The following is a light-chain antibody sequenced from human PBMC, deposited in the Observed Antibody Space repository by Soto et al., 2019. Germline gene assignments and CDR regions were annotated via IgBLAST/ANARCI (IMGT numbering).Light chain of an antibody. V-gene: IGLV2-8*01. Sequence: QSALTQPPSASGSPGQSVTISCTGTGSDIGGYNFVSWYQQHPGKVPKLIIYEVNKRPSGVPDRFSGSKSGNTASLTVSGLQADDEADYYCISYAGTNNRYVFGTGTKVTVL. CDR3: ISYAGTNNRYV. J-gene: IGLJ1*01. CDR1: GSDIGGYNF. CDR2: EVN.